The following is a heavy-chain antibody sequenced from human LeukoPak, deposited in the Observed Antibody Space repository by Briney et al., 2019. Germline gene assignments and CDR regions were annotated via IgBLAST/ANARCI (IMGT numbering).Heavy chain of an antibody. CDR1: GGSFSGYY. CDR2: INHSGST. J-gene: IGHJ5*02. D-gene: IGHD3-3*01. V-gene: IGHV4-34*01. CDR3: ARGGYDFWSGYYTGRFWFDP. Sequence: PSETLSLTCAVYGGSFSGYYWSWIRQPPGKGLEWTGEINHSGSTNYNPSLKSRVTISVDTSKNQFSLKLSSVTAADTAVYYCARGGYDFWSGYYTGRFWFDPWGQGTLVTVSS.